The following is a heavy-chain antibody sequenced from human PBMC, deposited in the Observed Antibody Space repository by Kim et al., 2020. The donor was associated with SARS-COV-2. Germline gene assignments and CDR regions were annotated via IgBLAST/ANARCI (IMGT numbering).Heavy chain of an antibody. Sequence: GGSLRLSCAASGFTFSDNYYDWIRQAPGKGLEWVGRIRSKAHRYTTEYAASVKGRFTISRDDSRNSLYLQMNSLRTEDTAVYYCGKISGWTDGGDYFDF. J-gene: IGHJ4*01. D-gene: IGHD3-10*01. CDR3: GKISGWTDGGDYFDF. V-gene: IGHV3-72*01. CDR1: GFTFSDNY. CDR2: IRSKAHRYTT.